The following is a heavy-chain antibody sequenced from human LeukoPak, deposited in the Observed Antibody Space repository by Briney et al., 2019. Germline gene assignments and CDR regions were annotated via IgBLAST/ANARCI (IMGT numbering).Heavy chain of an antibody. V-gene: IGHV4-59*01. Sequence: KPSETLSLTCAVSGGSISSYYWSWIRQPPGKGLEWIGYIYYSGSTNYNPSLKSRVTISVDTSKNQFSLKLSSVTAADTAVYYCARGVAVVAYYIDVWGKGTTVTVSS. D-gene: IGHD2-2*01. CDR3: ARGVAVVAYYIDV. CDR1: GGSISSYY. J-gene: IGHJ6*03. CDR2: IYYSGST.